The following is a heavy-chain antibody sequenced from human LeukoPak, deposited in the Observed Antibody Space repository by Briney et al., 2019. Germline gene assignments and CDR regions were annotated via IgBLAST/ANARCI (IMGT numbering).Heavy chain of an antibody. V-gene: IGHV4-59*01. CDR2: IYYSGST. CDR1: GXSISSYY. CDR3: AATEPGIAAAGGGIDY. Sequence: SEALSLTCTVSGXSISSYYWGWIRQPPGKGLEWIVYIYYSGSTNYNPSLKSRVTISVDTSKNQFSLKLSSVTAADTAVYYCAATEPGIAAAGGGIDYWGQGTLVTVSS. D-gene: IGHD6-13*01. J-gene: IGHJ4*02.